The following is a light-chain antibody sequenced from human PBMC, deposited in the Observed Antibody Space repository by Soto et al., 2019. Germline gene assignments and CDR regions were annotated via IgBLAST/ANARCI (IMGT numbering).Light chain of an antibody. V-gene: IGLV2-11*01. CDR2: DVT. Sequence: QSALTQPRSVSESPGQSVTISCTGTSSDVGGYNYVSWYQHHPGKAPKLMIYDVTKRPSGVPDRFSGSKSGNTASLTISGLQADDEGDYFCCSYAGNYTVAFGGGTKLTVL. CDR3: CSYAGNYTVA. J-gene: IGLJ2*01. CDR1: SSDVGGYNY.